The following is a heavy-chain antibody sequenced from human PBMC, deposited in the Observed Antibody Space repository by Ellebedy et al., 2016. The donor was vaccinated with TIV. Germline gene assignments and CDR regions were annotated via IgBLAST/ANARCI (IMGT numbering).Heavy chain of an antibody. V-gene: IGHV1-18*01. D-gene: IGHD1-1*01. J-gene: IGHJ4*02. CDR1: DYTFTTFG. CDR3: TRDLGIYAETGIFWDY. Sequence: AASVKVSCKASDYTFTTFGITWLRQAPGQGLEWMGWISAYNGHTNTNYAQKFQGRVTMTTDTSTSTAYMELRSLKSDDTAVYYCTRDLGIYAETGIFWDYWGQGTLVIVSS. CDR2: ISAYNGHTNT.